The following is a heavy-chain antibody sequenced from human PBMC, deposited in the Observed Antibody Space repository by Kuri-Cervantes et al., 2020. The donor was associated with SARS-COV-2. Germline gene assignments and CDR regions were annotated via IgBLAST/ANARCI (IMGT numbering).Heavy chain of an antibody. J-gene: IGHJ4*02. CDR1: GFTFSRYA. Sequence: GESLKISCAASGFTFSRYAMHWVRQAPGKGLEWVSAISGSGDNTYYADSVKGRFTISRDNSQNTVYLQMNSLRGEDTALYYCAQDVSQLGRACRYWGQGTLVTVSS. D-gene: IGHD6-6*01. CDR3: AQDVSQLGRACRY. V-gene: IGHV3-23*01. CDR2: ISGSGDNT.